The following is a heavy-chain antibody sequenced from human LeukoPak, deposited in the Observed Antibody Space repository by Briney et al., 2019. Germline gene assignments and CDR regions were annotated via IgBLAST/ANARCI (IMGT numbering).Heavy chain of an antibody. J-gene: IGHJ4*02. D-gene: IGHD5-24*01. CDR2: IYYSGST. Sequence: PSETLSLTCTVSGGSISSYYWSWIRQPPGKGLEWIGYIYYSGSTNYNPPLKSRVTISVDTSKNQFSLKLSSVTAADTAVYYCARDLGDGYNDWGQGTLVTVSS. CDR1: GGSISSYY. V-gene: IGHV4-59*01. CDR3: ARDLGDGYND.